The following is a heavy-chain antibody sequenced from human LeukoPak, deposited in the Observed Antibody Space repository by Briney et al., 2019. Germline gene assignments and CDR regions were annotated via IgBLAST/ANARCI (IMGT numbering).Heavy chain of an antibody. J-gene: IGHJ3*02. CDR2: IYYNGST. D-gene: IGHD3-10*01. CDR1: GASISNYY. CDR3: GRDRGYLDGFDI. V-gene: IGHV4-59*01. Sequence: PSETLSLTCTVSGASISNYYWSCIRQPPGEGLEGIEYIYYNGSTNYNPSLNSRVTKSVDKSKSQLPLKLSSVTAADTAVYYCGRDRGYLDGFDICGQGTMVTVSS.